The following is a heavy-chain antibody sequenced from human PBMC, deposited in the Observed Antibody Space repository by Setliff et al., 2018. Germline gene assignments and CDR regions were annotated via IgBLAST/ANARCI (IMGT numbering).Heavy chain of an antibody. CDR1: GGSISSYY. J-gene: IGHJ6*03. D-gene: IGHD6-19*01. CDR3: AREQWLDPPGYYYMDV. Sequence: SETLSLTCTVSGGSISSYYWSWIRQPAGKGLEWTGHIYIGGSANYNPSLKSRVTMSIDTSKNQFSLKLNSVTAADMAVYYCAREQWLDPPGYYYMDVRAKGTTVTVSS. CDR2: IYIGGSA. V-gene: IGHV4-4*07.